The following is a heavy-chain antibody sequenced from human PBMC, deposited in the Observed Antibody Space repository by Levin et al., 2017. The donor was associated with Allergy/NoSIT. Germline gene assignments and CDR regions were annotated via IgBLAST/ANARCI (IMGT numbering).Heavy chain of an antibody. CDR2: INPSGGST. CDR3: ARDMIVDTARTNVYNWFDP. CDR1: GYTFTSYY. D-gene: IGHD5-18*01. J-gene: IGHJ5*02. Sequence: GESLKISCKASGYTFTSYYMHWVRQAPGQGLEWMGIINPSGGSTSYAQKFQGRVTMTRDTSTSTVYMELSSLRSEDTAVYYCARDMIVDTARTNVYNWFDPWGQGTLVTVSS. V-gene: IGHV1-46*01.